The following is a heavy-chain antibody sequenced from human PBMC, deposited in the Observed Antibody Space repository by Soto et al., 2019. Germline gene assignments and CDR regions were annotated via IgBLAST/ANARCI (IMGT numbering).Heavy chain of an antibody. J-gene: IGHJ6*02. Sequence: ETMSLTCAVYGGSFSSYYWSLIRQPPGKGVGWIGVINHSGSTNYDPSLKSRVTISVDTSKNQFSLKLSSVTAADTAVYYCARVPPATLDYYYYYGMDVWGQGTTVTVSS. V-gene: IGHV4-34*01. CDR2: INHSGST. CDR1: GGSFSSYY. CDR3: ARVPPATLDYYYYYGMDV. D-gene: IGHD5-12*01.